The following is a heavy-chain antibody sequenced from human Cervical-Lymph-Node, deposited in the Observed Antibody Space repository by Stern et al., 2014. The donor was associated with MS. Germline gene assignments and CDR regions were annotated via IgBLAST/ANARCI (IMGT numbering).Heavy chain of an antibody. Sequence: VQLVESGAEVKKPGSSVKVSCKASGGTFSSYAISWVRQAPGQGLEWMGGIIPIFGTANYAQKFQVRVTITADESTSTAYMELSSLRSEDTAVYYCARGETYYYDSSGYYYGYWGQGTLVTVSS. CDR1: GGTFSSYA. CDR3: ARGETYYYDSSGYYYGY. J-gene: IGHJ4*02. V-gene: IGHV1-69*01. D-gene: IGHD3-22*01. CDR2: IIPIFGTA.